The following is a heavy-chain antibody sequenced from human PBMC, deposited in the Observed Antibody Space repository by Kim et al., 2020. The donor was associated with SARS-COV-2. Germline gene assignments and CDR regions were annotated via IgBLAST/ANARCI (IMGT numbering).Heavy chain of an antibody. CDR1: GFTFSSYA. J-gene: IGHJ4*02. D-gene: IGHD5-12*01. V-gene: IGHV3-64D*06. CDR3: VKEEGISGYEKWGY. Sequence: GGSLRLSCSASGFTFSSYAMHWVRKAPGKGLEYVSAISSNGGSTYYADSVKGRFTISRDNSKNTLYLQMSSLRAEDTAVYYCVKEEGISGYEKWGYWGQGTLVTVSS. CDR2: ISSNGGST.